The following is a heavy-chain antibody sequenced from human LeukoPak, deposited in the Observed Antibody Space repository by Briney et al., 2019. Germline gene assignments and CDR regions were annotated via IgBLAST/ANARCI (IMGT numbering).Heavy chain of an antibody. J-gene: IGHJ4*02. CDR1: GYTFTGYY. CDR3: ARGGRGGYSGLDY. Sequence: ASVKVSCKASGYTFTGYYMHWVRQARGQGLEWMGWLNPNSGGTNSTQKFQGRVSMTRDTSITTASMELSSLRSDDTVVYYCARGGRGGYSGLDYWGQGTLVTVSS. CDR2: LNPNSGGT. D-gene: IGHD6-19*01. V-gene: IGHV1-2*02.